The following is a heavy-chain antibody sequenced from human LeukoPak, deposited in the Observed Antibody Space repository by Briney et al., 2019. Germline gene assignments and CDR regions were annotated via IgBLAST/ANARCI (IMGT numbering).Heavy chain of an antibody. CDR1: GGSISSFY. J-gene: IGHJ6*02. CDR2: IYYSGST. Sequence: SETLSLTCTVSGGSISSFYWSWIRQPPGKGLEWIGYIYYSGSTNYNPSLKSRVTISVDTSKKQFSLKLSSVTAADTAVYYCARVNCSSTRQYYYYGMDVWGQGTTVTVSS. CDR3: ARVNCSSTRQYYYYGMDV. V-gene: IGHV4-59*01. D-gene: IGHD2-2*01.